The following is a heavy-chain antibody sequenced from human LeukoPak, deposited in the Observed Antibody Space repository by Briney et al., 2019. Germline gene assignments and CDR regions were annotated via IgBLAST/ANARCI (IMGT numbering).Heavy chain of an antibody. CDR2: IWYDGSNK. Sequence: GRSLRLSCAASGFTFSSYGMHWVRQAPGKGLEWVAVIWYDGSNKYYADSVKGRFTISRDNSKNTLYLQMNSLRAEDTAVYYCARVRRGIVAASHFDYWGQGTLVTVSS. D-gene: IGHD6-13*01. CDR1: GFTFSSYG. CDR3: ARVRRGIVAASHFDY. V-gene: IGHV3-33*01. J-gene: IGHJ4*02.